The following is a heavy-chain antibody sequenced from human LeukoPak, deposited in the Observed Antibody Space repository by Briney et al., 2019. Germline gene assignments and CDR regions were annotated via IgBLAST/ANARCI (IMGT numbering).Heavy chain of an antibody. J-gene: IGHJ4*02. CDR2: IYSSGTT. Sequence: SETLSLTCSVFGGSVRSTSDYCGWIRQPPGEGLEYIGSIYSSGTTYYNPSLKSRVSMSVDVSNNQFSLKLSSVTAADTAVYYCARHYYDSSGSRRDYYFDYWGPGALVTVSS. V-gene: IGHV4-39*01. CDR1: GGSVRSTSDY. CDR3: ARHYYDSSGSRRDYYFDY. D-gene: IGHD3-22*01.